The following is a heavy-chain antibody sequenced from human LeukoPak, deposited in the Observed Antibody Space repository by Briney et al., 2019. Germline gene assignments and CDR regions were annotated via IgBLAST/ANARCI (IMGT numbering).Heavy chain of an antibody. CDR2: IYYSGST. Sequence: PSETLSLTCTVSGASISSYYWNWIRQPPGKGLEWIGHIYYSGSTNYNPSLKRRVTISVDTSKNQFSLKLSSVTAADTAVYYCARGYCSGGSCYWDAFDIWGQGTMVTVFS. CDR3: ARGYCSGGSCYWDAFDI. J-gene: IGHJ3*02. CDR1: GASISSYY. D-gene: IGHD2-15*01. V-gene: IGHV4-59*01.